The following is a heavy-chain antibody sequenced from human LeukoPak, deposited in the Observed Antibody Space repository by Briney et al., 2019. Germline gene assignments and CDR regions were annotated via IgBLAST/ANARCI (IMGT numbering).Heavy chain of an antibody. CDR2: ISSSGSTI. D-gene: IGHD3-22*01. V-gene: IGHV3-11*01. CDR1: GFTFSDYY. J-gene: IGHJ4*02. CDR3: ARGGYYYDSSGYYAVDY. Sequence: PGGSLRLSCAASGFTFSDYYMSWIRQAPRKGLEWVSYISSSGSTIYYADSVKGRFTISRDNAKNSLYLQMNSLRAEGTAVYYCARGGYYYDSSGYYAVDYWGQGTLVTVSS.